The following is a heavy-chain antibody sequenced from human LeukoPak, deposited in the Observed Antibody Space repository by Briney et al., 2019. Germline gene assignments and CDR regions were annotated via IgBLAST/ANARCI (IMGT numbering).Heavy chain of an antibody. CDR3: AGWAEDYYDSSGYYSY. CDR1: GGTFSSYA. Sequence: SVKVSCKASGGTFSSYAISWVRQAPGQGLEWMGGIIPIFGTANYAQKFQGRVTITADESTSTAYMELSSLRSEDTAVYYCAGWAEDYYDSSGYYSYWGQGTLVTVSS. J-gene: IGHJ4*02. V-gene: IGHV1-69*13. D-gene: IGHD3-22*01. CDR2: IIPIFGTA.